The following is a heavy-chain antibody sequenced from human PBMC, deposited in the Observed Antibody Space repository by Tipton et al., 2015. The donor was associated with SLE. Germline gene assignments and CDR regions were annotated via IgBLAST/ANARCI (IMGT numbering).Heavy chain of an antibody. J-gene: IGHJ4*02. D-gene: IGHD4-11*01. V-gene: IGHV4-39*07. CDR1: GGSISSSSYY. Sequence: TLSLTCTVSGGSISSSSYYWGWIRQPPGKGLEWIGSIYYSGSTSYNPSLKSRVTISVDTSKNQFSLKLSSVTAADTAVYYCARRGSNYPLGYFDYWGQGTLVTVSS. CDR2: IYYSGST. CDR3: ARRGSNYPLGYFDY.